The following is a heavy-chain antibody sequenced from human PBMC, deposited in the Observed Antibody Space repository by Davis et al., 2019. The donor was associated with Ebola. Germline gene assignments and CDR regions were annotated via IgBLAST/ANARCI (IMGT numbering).Heavy chain of an antibody. D-gene: IGHD4-17*01. J-gene: IGHJ4*02. V-gene: IGHV3-11*04. CDR2: ISSSGSTI. Sequence: GESLKISCAASGFTFSDYYMSWIRQAPGKGLEWVSYISSSGSTIYYADSVRGRFTISRDNAKNSLYLQMNSLRAEDTAVYYCARSLGDSTVTNGMVNDYWGQGTLVTVSS. CDR3: ARSLGDSTVTNGMVNDY. CDR1: GFTFSDYY.